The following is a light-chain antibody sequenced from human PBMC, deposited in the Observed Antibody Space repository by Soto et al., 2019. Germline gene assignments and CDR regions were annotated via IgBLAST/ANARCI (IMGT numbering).Light chain of an antibody. J-gene: IGLJ2*01. Sequence: SYELNQPPSVSVAPGQPARITCGGDNFGDKGVHWYQQKPGQAPVMVVYDDYDRPSGIPERFSGSKSGNTATLTISGVEAGDEADYFCQVWDNSADRVAVFGGGTKVTVL. CDR2: DDY. V-gene: IGLV3-21*02. CDR3: QVWDNSADRVAV. CDR1: NFGDKG.